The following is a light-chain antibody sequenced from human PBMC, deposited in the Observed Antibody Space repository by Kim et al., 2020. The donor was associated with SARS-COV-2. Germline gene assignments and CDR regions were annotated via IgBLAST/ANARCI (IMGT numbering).Light chain of an antibody. Sequence: SARNRDTLSCRASQSITMNYLAWYQQKGGQAPRLLIHSASSRATGNPGRISSSWSGTDFTLTISRLEPEDFAVNYCQHYGSSSGTFGPGTKVDIK. CDR1: QSITMNY. CDR2: SAS. J-gene: IGKJ1*01. V-gene: IGKV3-20*01. CDR3: QHYGSSSGT.